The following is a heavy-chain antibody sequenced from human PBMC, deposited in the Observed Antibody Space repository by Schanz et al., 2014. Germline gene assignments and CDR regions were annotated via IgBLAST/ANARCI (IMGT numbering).Heavy chain of an antibody. CDR1: GFTFSSYA. Sequence: EVQLLESGGGLVQPGGSLRLSCAASGFTFSSYAMSWVRQAPGKGLEWVSAISGSGGSTYYADSVKGRFTISRDNAENTLYLQMNSLRAEDTAVYYCAKDAENTAMITDYFDYWGQGTLVTVSS. CDR3: AKDAENTAMITDYFDY. D-gene: IGHD5-18*01. J-gene: IGHJ4*02. V-gene: IGHV3-23*01. CDR2: ISGSGGST.